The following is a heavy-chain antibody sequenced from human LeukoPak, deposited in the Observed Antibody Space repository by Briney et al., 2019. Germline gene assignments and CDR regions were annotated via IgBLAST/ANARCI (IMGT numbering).Heavy chain of an antibody. D-gene: IGHD6-19*01. CDR3: ATVIAVAGSIDY. V-gene: IGHV1-24*01. CDR2: FDPEDGET. Sequence: VASVKVSCKVSGYTLTELSMHWVRQAPGKGLEWMGGFDPEDGETIYAQKFQGRVTMTEDTSTDTAYMELSSLRSEDTAVYYRATVIAVAGSIDYWGQGTLVTVSS. CDR1: GYTLTELS. J-gene: IGHJ4*02.